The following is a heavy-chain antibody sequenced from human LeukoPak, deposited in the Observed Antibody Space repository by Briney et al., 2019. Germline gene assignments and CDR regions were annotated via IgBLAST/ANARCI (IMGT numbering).Heavy chain of an antibody. Sequence: GGSLRLSCAASGFTFSSYWMSWVRQAPGKGLEWVANIKQDGSEKYYVDSVKGRFTISRDNAKNSLYLQMNSLRAEDTAVYYCARSPQGLRQQLVQDYWGQGTLVTVSS. V-gene: IGHV3-7*01. CDR3: ARSPQGLRQQLVQDY. D-gene: IGHD6-13*01. CDR1: GFTFSSYW. J-gene: IGHJ4*02. CDR2: IKQDGSEK.